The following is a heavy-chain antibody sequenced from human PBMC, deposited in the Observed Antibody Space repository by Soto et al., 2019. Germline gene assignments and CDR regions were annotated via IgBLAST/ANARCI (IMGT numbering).Heavy chain of an antibody. CDR1: GGSISSYY. J-gene: IGHJ4*02. CDR2: IYTSGST. D-gene: IGHD3-22*01. CDR3: AREGSMIVSGYYFDY. Sequence: QVQLQESGPGLVKPSETLSLTCTVSGGSISSYYWSWIRQPAGKGLEWIGRIYTSGSTNYNPSLKSRVTMSVDTSKNQFSLKLSSVTAADTAVYYCAREGSMIVSGYYFDYWGQGTLVTVSS. V-gene: IGHV4-4*07.